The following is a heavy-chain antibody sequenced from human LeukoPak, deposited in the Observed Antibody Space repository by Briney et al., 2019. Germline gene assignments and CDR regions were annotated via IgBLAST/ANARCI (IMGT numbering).Heavy chain of an antibody. CDR3: ARDRAPKTVASEVDAFDI. V-gene: IGHV1-24*01. CDR1: GYTLTELS. D-gene: IGHD4-23*01. J-gene: IGHJ3*02. Sequence: ASVKVSCKVSGYTLTELSMHWVRQAPGKGLEWMGGFDPEDGETIYAQKFQGRVTMTEDTSTDTAYMEVSSLRLEDMAVYYCARDRAPKTVASEVDAFDIWGLGTMVTVSS. CDR2: FDPEDGET.